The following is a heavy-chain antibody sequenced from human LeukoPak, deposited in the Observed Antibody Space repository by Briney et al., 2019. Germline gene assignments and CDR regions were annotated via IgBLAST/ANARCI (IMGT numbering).Heavy chain of an antibody. Sequence: GESLKISCKGSGYSFTSYWIGWVRQMPGKGLEWMGIIYPGDSDTRYSPSFQGQVTISADKSISTAYLQWSSLKASDTAMYYCARHSAKYYYDSSGYYGDYWGQGTLVTVSS. V-gene: IGHV5-51*01. J-gene: IGHJ4*02. CDR3: ARHSAKYYYDSSGYYGDY. CDR1: GYSFTSYW. CDR2: IYPGDSDT. D-gene: IGHD3-22*01.